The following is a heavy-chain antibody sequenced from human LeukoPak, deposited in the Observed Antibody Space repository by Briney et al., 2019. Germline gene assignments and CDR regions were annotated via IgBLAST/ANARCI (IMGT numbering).Heavy chain of an antibody. CDR3: ARHSSVLNSFDP. V-gene: IGHV5-10-1*01. CDR2: IDPGDSQT. Sequence: KRGESLKISFKGSAXSFTNHCISWVRQMPGKGLEWMRRIDPGDSQTNYSPSFQGHVTISADKSISTAYLQWSSLKASDTAMYYCARHSSVLNSFDPWGQGTLVTVSS. D-gene: IGHD3-22*01. CDR1: AXSFTNHC. J-gene: IGHJ5*02.